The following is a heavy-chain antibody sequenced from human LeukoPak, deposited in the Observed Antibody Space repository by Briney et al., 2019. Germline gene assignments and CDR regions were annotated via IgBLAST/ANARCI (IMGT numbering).Heavy chain of an antibody. CDR3: ARAPVGGPLRFFDY. CDR2: IHPNSGGT. CDR1: GYTFTGYY. J-gene: IGHJ4*02. D-gene: IGHD3-3*01. Sequence: GASVKVPCKASGYTFTGYYIHWVRQAPGQGLEWMGWIHPNSGGTNFAQKFQGRVTMTRDSSISTAYMEVSSLRSDDTAVYYCARAPVGGPLRFFDYWGQGTLATVSS. V-gene: IGHV1-2*02.